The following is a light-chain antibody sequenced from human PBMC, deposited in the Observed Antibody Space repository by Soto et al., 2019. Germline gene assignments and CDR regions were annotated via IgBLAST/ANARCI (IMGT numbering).Light chain of an antibody. J-gene: IGKJ1*01. CDR1: ESIRTW. Sequence: DIQMTQSPSTLSASIGDRVTITCRASESIRTWLAWYQHKPGKAPKFLIYDASSLESGVPSRFSGSGSGTDFTLTISNLQPDDFATYFCQQYHNYPRTFGQGTKVEIK. CDR2: DAS. V-gene: IGKV1-5*01. CDR3: QQYHNYPRT.